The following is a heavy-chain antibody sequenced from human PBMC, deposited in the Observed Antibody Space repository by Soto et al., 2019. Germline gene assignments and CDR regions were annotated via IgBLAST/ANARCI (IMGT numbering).Heavy chain of an antibody. J-gene: IGHJ4*02. CDR1: GFTFSSYA. CDR2: ISYDGSNK. Sequence: GGSLRLSCAASGFTFSSYAMHWVRQAPGKGLEWVAVISYDGSNKYYADSVKGRFTISRDNSKNTLYLQMNSLRAEDTAVYYCARENYGDYRYYFDYWGQGTLVTVSS. D-gene: IGHD4-17*01. CDR3: ARENYGDYRYYFDY. V-gene: IGHV3-30-3*01.